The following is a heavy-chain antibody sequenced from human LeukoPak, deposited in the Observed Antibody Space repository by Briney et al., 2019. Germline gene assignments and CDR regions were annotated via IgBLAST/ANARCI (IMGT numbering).Heavy chain of an antibody. CDR3: AKGITMIVRGGGMDV. CDR2: ISGGAGST. Sequence: GGSLRLSCAASGFTFSSYAMSWVRQAPGKGLEWVSAISGGAGSTYYADSVKGRFTISRDNSKNTLYLQMNSLRAEDTAVYYCAKGITMIVRGGGMDVWGQGTTVTVSS. J-gene: IGHJ6*02. CDR1: GFTFSSYA. V-gene: IGHV3-23*01. D-gene: IGHD3-22*01.